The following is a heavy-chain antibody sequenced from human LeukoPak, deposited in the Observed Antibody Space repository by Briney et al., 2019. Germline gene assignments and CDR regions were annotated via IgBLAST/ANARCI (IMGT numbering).Heavy chain of an antibody. Sequence: PSETLSLTCAVYGGSFSGYYWSWIRQPPGKRLEWIGEINHSGSTNYNPSLKSRVTISVDTSKNQFSLKLSSVTAADTAVYYCARSLGGNDPYYFDYWGQGTLVTVSS. V-gene: IGHV4-34*01. D-gene: IGHD4-23*01. CDR1: GGSFSGYY. CDR3: ARSLGGNDPYYFDY. CDR2: INHSGST. J-gene: IGHJ4*02.